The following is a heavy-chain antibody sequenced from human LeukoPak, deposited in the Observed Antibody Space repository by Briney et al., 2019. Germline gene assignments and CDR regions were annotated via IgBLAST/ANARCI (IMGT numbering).Heavy chain of an antibody. D-gene: IGHD1-7*01. CDR2: IKQDGSEK. CDR3: ARVGELRRYYYYYMDV. V-gene: IGHV3-7*01. Sequence: GGSLRLSCVASGFTFSSYWMSWVRQAPGKGLEWVANIKQDGSEKYYVDSVKGRFTISRDNAKKSLYLQMNSLRAEDTAVYYCARVGELRRYYYYYMDVWGKGTTVTVSS. J-gene: IGHJ6*03. CDR1: GFTFSSYW.